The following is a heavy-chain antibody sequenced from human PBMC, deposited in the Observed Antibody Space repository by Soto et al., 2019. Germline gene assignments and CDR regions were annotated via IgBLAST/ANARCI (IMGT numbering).Heavy chain of an antibody. J-gene: IGHJ4*02. V-gene: IGHV3-11*06. D-gene: IGHD3-3*02. CDR3: ARHHFWSGYKSKYYFDY. Sequence: GGSLRLSCAASGFTFSDYYMSWIRQAPGKGLEWVSYISSSSSYTNYADSVKGRFTISRDNAKNSLYLQMNSLRAEDTAVYYCARHHFWSGYKSKYYFDYWGQGTLVTVSS. CDR1: GFTFSDYY. CDR2: ISSSSSYT.